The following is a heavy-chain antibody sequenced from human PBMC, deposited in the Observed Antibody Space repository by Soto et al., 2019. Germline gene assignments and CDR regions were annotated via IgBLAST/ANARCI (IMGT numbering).Heavy chain of an antibody. CDR1: GYTLTELS. CDR3: GGYSSSYGYFDY. D-gene: IGHD6-6*01. Sequence: GASVKVSCKVSGYTLTELSMHWVRQAPGKGLEWMGGFDPEDGETIYAQKFQGRVTMTEDTSTDTAYMELSSLRSEDTAVYYCGGYSSSYGYFDYWGQGTLVNVS. CDR2: FDPEDGET. J-gene: IGHJ4*02. V-gene: IGHV1-24*01.